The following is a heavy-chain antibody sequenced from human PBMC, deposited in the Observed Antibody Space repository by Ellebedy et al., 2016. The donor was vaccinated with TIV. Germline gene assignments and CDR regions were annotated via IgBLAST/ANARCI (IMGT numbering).Heavy chain of an antibody. V-gene: IGHV3-48*01. CDR1: GFTFSSYW. Sequence: GESLKISXAASGFTFSSYWMSWIRQAPGKGLEWVSYISSSGSTIYYADSVKGRFTISRDNAKNSLYLLMNSLRAEDTAVYYCAKTEQQLVRYYMDVWGKGTTVTVSS. D-gene: IGHD6-13*01. CDR3: AKTEQQLVRYYMDV. CDR2: ISSSGSTI. J-gene: IGHJ6*03.